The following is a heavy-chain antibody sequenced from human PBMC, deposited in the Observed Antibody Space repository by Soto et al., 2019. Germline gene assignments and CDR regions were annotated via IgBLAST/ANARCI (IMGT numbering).Heavy chain of an antibody. CDR1: GFSLSTSGVG. Sequence: QITLKESGPTLVKPTQTLTLTCTFSGFSLSTSGVGVGWIRQPPGKALEWLALIYWDDDKRYSPAQKSRLTITKDTSKNQVVLTMPTLDPVATATYYCAHRPSYCSGGSCYSGFDYWGQGTLVTVSS. V-gene: IGHV2-5*02. D-gene: IGHD2-15*01. CDR3: AHRPSYCSGGSCYSGFDY. J-gene: IGHJ4*02. CDR2: IYWDDDK.